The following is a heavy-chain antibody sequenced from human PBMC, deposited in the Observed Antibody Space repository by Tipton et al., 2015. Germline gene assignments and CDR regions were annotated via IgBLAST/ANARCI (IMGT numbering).Heavy chain of an antibody. D-gene: IGHD5-24*01. CDR2: IYYSGST. J-gene: IGHJ6*02. CDR1: GGPFSDYY. V-gene: IGHV4-59*01. Sequence: TLSLTCTVSGGPFSDYYWSWIRQSPGEGLEWIGYIYYSGSTNYNPSLRSRVAMSMDTSKNQFSLTLNSVTAADTAVYYCARDLEHGMDVWGQGTTVTVSS. CDR3: ARDLEHGMDV.